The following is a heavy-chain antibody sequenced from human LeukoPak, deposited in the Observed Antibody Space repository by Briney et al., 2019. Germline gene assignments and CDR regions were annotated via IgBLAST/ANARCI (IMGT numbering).Heavy chain of an antibody. CDR3: ARVYYDFWSGYSANAFDI. CDR1: GGSISSYY. J-gene: IGHJ3*02. D-gene: IGHD3-3*01. CDR2: IYTSGST. Sequence: PSETLPLTCTVSGGSISSYYWSWIRQPAGKGLEWIGRIYTSGSTNYNPSLKSRVTMSVDTSKNQFSLKLSSVTAADTAVYYCARVYYDFWSGYSANAFDIWGQGTMVTVSS. V-gene: IGHV4-4*07.